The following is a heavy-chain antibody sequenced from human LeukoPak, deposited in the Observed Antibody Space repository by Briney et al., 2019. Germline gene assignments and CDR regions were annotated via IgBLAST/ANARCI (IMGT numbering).Heavy chain of an antibody. Sequence: GASVKVSCKASGYTFTSYDINWVRQATGQGLEWMGWMNPNSGNTGYAQKFQGRVSITRDTSISTAYMELSSLRSEDTAVYYCARGYWRGDFLAAAGRTFDYWGQGALVTVSS. J-gene: IGHJ4*02. D-gene: IGHD6-13*01. V-gene: IGHV1-8*03. CDR3: ARGYWRGDFLAAAGRTFDY. CDR2: MNPNSGNT. CDR1: GYTFTSYD.